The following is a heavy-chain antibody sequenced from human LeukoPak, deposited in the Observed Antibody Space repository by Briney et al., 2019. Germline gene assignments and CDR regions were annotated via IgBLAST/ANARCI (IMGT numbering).Heavy chain of an antibody. CDR1: AFTFSDFW. J-gene: IGHJ4*02. Sequence: GGSLRLSCEASAFTFSDFWISWVRQTPGKGLEWVANIKQAGNEKHYVDSVKGRFTISRDNAKNSLYLQMNSLRDEDTAVYYCAREGREMTGFDYWGQGTLVNVS. V-gene: IGHV3-7*01. D-gene: IGHD1-14*01. CDR3: AREGREMTGFDY. CDR2: IKQAGNEK.